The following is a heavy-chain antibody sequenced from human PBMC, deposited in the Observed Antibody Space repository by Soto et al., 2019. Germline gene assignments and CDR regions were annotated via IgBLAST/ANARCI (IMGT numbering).Heavy chain of an antibody. V-gene: IGHV4-39*01. D-gene: IGHD6-6*01. Sequence: PSETLSLTCTVSGGSISSSSYYWGWIRQPPGKGLEWIGSIYYSGSTYYNPSLKSRVTISVDTSKNQFSLKLSSVTAADTAVYYCARYLRASPRAAQLVIDWGQGTLVTVSS. CDR3: ARYLRASPRAAQLVID. CDR2: IYYSGST. CDR1: GGSISSSSYY. J-gene: IGHJ4*02.